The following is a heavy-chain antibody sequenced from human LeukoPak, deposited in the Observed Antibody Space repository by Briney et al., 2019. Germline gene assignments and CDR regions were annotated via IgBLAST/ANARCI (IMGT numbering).Heavy chain of an antibody. CDR1: GYSFTSYW. J-gene: IGHJ3*02. CDR2: IYPGDSDS. Sequence: GAPLKISCKGSGYSFTSYWIGWVRPMPGKGLEWMGIIYPGDSDSRYSPSFQGQVTISADKSLSTAYLQWSSLKASDTAMYYCAREGGDYLTDAFDIWGQGTMVTVSS. V-gene: IGHV5-51*01. D-gene: IGHD4-17*01. CDR3: AREGGDYLTDAFDI.